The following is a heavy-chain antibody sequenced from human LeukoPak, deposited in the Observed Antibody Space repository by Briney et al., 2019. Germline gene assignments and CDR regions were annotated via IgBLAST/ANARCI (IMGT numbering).Heavy chain of an antibody. V-gene: IGHV4-38-2*01. J-gene: IGHJ4*02. CDR2: IYHSGST. D-gene: IGHD3-22*01. Sequence: SETLSLTCAVSGYSISSDNYWVWIRQPPGQGLECTGGIYHSGSTYYNPSLKSPVTMSVDTPKNQFSLKLSSVPAADTAVYYCARAPRDSSSSHYMRRFDYWGQGTLVTVSS. CDR3: ARAPRDSSSSHYMRRFDY. CDR1: GYSISSDNY.